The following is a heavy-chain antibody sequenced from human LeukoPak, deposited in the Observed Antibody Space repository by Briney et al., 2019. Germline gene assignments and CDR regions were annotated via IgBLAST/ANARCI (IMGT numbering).Heavy chain of an antibody. Sequence: GGSLRLSCAASGLTFTSYSMHWVRQAPGKGLEWVSSISSSSSYIYYADSVKGRFTISRDNAKNSLYLQMNSLRAEDTAVYYCARDRGVVTDFDYWGQGTLVTVSS. J-gene: IGHJ4*02. CDR1: GLTFTSYS. D-gene: IGHD3-3*01. CDR2: ISSSSSYI. CDR3: ARDRGVVTDFDY. V-gene: IGHV3-21*01.